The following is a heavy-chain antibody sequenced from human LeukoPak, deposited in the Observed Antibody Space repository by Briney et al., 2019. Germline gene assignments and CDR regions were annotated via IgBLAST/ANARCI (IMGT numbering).Heavy chain of an antibody. CDR1: GGTFSSYA. CDR3: ARGSYDILTGYYSDYYGMDV. J-gene: IGHJ6*04. V-gene: IGHV1-69*13. D-gene: IGHD3-9*01. Sequence: ASVKVSCKASGGTFSSYAISWVRQAPGQGLEWMGGIIPIFGTANYAQKFQGRVTITADEPTSTAYMELSSLRSEDTAVYYCARGSYDILTGYYSDYYGMDVWGKGTTVTVSS. CDR2: IIPIFGTA.